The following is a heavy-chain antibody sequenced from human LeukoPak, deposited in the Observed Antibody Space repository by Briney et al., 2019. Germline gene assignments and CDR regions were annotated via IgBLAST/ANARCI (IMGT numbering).Heavy chain of an antibody. V-gene: IGHV3-48*03. J-gene: IGHJ4*02. D-gene: IGHD3-10*01. Sequence: GGSLRLSCAASGFTFSSYAMSWVRQAPGKGLEWVSYISSSGSTIYYADSVKGRFTISRDNAKNSLYLQMNSLRAEDTAVYYCARDVWFGEGDYWGQGTLVTVSS. CDR2: ISSSGSTI. CDR3: ARDVWFGEGDY. CDR1: GFTFSSYA.